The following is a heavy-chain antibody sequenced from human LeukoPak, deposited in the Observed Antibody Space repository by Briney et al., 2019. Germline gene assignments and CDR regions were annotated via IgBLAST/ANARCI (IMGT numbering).Heavy chain of an antibody. V-gene: IGHV4-34*01. CDR2: INHSGST. D-gene: IGHD3-16*01. CDR3: ARGRLLRAWYFDL. CDR1: GGSFSGYY. Sequence: SETLSLTCAVYGGSFSGYYWSWIRQPPGKGLEWIGEINHSGSTNYNPSLKSRVTISVDTSKNQFSLKLSSVTAADTAVYYCARGRLLRAWYFDLWGRGTLVTVSS. J-gene: IGHJ2*01.